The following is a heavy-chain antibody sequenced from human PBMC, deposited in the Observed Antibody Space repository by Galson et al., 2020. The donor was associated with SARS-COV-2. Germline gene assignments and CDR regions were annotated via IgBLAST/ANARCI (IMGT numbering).Heavy chain of an antibody. Sequence: ASVKVSCKASGYTFTGYYMHWVRQAPGQGLEWMGWINPNSGGTTYAQKFQDWVTMTRYTSISTAYMELSRLRSDDTAVYYCARDNDHDAFDIWGQGTMVTVSS. D-gene: IGHD1-1*01. CDR2: INPNSGGT. V-gene: IGHV1-2*04. J-gene: IGHJ3*02. CDR3: ARDNDHDAFDI. CDR1: GYTFTGYY.